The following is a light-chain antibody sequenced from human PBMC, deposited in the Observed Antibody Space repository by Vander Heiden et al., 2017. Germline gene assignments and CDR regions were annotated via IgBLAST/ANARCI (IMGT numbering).Light chain of an antibody. CDR3: QQCDSTLFT. CDR2: DAS. CDR1: QDISNY. V-gene: IGKV1-33*01. Sequence: DIQMTQSPSSLSASVGDRVTITCQASQDISNYLDWYQQKPGKAPKLLIYDASNLETGVPSRFSGSGSGTDFTFTISSLQPEDIATYYCQQCDSTLFTFGPGTKVDIK. J-gene: IGKJ3*01.